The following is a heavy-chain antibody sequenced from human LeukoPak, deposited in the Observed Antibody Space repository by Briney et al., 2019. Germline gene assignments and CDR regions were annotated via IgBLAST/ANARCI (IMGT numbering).Heavy chain of an antibody. CDR1: GFTFSSYA. J-gene: IGHJ4*02. CDR2: ISYDGSNK. Sequence: AGGSLRLSCAASGFTFSSYAMHWVRQAPGKGLEWVAVISYDGSNKYYADSVKGRFTISRDNAKNSLYLQMNSLRAEDTAVYYCARDLGGIGYWGQGTLVTVSS. V-gene: IGHV3-30-3*01. CDR3: ARDLGGIGY. D-gene: IGHD1-26*01.